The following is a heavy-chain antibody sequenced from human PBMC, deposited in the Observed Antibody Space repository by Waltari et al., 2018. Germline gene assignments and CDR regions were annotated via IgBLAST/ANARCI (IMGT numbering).Heavy chain of an antibody. CDR3: GRAPHGVTMLGY. V-gene: IGHV1-8*01. CDR2: MNPNTGNT. CDR1: GYTFTNYE. D-gene: IGHD2-21*02. Sequence: QVQLVQSGAEVKKPGASVKVSCKASGYTFTNYEINWVRQATGQGLEWMGWMNPNTGNTGYAQKFRGRVTMTRSTSISTAYMELSSLRSEDTAVYYCGRAPHGVTMLGYWGQGTLVTVSS. J-gene: IGHJ4*02.